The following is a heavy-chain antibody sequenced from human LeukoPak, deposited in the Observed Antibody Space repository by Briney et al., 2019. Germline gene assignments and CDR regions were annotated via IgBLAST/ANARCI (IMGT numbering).Heavy chain of an antibody. J-gene: IGHJ4*02. D-gene: IGHD4-17*01. CDR2: INWHGGST. CDR1: GFTFDDYG. CDR3: ARDNSRLRAYYFDY. V-gene: IGHV3-20*04. Sequence: GGSLRLSCAASGFTFDDYGMSWVRQAPGKGLEWASAINWHGGSTGYADSVKGRFTISRDNAKNSLYLQMNSLRAEDTALYYCARDNSRLRAYYFDYWGQGTLVTVSS.